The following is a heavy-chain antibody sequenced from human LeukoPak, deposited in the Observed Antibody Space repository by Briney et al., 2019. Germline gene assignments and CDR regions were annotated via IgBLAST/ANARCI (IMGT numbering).Heavy chain of an antibody. Sequence: SETLSLTCTVSGGSISSGGYYWSWIRQHPGKGLEWIGYIYYSGSTYYNPSLKSRVAISVDTSKNQFSLKLSSVTAADTAVYYCARLPIRNAFDIWGQGTMVIVSS. V-gene: IGHV4-31*03. CDR3: ARLPIRNAFDI. J-gene: IGHJ3*02. CDR2: IYYSGST. D-gene: IGHD1-14*01. CDR1: GGSISSGGYY.